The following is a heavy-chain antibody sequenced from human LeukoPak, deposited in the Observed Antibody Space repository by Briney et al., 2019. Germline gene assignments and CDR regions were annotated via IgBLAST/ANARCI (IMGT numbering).Heavy chain of an antibody. Sequence: PGGSLRLSCAASGFTFSNYAMSWVRQAPGKGLEWVSSISVSGGNTYYADSVKGRFSISRDNSKNTLYLQMDSLRGEDTAVYYCAKGYYYDTSGFDPYFGNWGQGALVTVSS. V-gene: IGHV3-23*01. CDR1: GFTFSNYA. J-gene: IGHJ4*02. D-gene: IGHD3-22*01. CDR3: AKGYYYDTSGFDPYFGN. CDR2: ISVSGGNT.